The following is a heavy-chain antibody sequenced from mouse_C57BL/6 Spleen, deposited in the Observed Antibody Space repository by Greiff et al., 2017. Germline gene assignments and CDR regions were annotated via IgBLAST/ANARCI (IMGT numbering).Heavy chain of an antibody. V-gene: IGHV1-42*01. D-gene: IGHD1-1*01. Sequence: EVHLVESGLELVKPGASVKISCKASGYSFTGYYMNWVKQSPEKSLEWIGEINPSTGGTTYNQKFKAKATLTVDKSSSTAYMQLKSLTSEDSAVYYCARDYGSLFNYWGQGTTLTVSS. CDR2: INPSTGGT. J-gene: IGHJ2*01. CDR3: ARDYGSLFNY. CDR1: GYSFTGYY.